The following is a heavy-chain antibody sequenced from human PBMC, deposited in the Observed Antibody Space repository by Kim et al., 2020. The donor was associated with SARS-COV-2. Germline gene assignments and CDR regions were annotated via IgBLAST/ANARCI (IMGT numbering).Heavy chain of an antibody. V-gene: IGHV1-18*04. Sequence: ASVKVSCKASGYTFSRYGVSWVRQAPGQGLEWMGWISSYNGNKYYTEKFQGRVTMTTDTSTSTAYMELRSLRSDDTAVYFCARDGEITGSNSDYWGQGTLVTVSS. CDR3: ARDGEITGSNSDY. CDR1: GYTFSRYG. CDR2: ISSYNGNK. J-gene: IGHJ4*02. D-gene: IGHD3-10*01.